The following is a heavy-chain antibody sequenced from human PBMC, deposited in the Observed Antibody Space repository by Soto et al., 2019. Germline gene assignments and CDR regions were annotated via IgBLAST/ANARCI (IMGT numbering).Heavy chain of an antibody. CDR3: ASSSLGYCSGGSCYYWFEP. CDR1: GGSISSSNW. V-gene: IGHV4-4*02. CDR2: IYHSGST. Sequence: SETLSLTCAVSGGSISSSNWWSCVRQPPGKGLELIGEIYHSGSTNYNPSLKSRVTISVDKSKNQFSLKLSSVTAADTAVYYCASSSLGYCSGGSCYYWFEPWGQGTLVTVSS. J-gene: IGHJ5*02. D-gene: IGHD2-15*01.